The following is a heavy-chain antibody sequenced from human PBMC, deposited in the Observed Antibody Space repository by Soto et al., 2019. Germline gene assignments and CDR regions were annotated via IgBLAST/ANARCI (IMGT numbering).Heavy chain of an antibody. CDR3: VREFCSGAACFEAFDL. Sequence: QLVESGGGLVQPGGSLTLSCAASGFIFSNYEVDWVRQAPGKGLEWISYISDSGSTIYYAASVKGRFTISRDDATNSLYLQMNNLRAEDTAVYFCVREFCSGAACFEAFDLGWQGTMVTVSS. V-gene: IGHV3-48*03. CDR2: ISDSGSTI. D-gene: IGHD2-15*01. J-gene: IGHJ3*01. CDR1: GFIFSNYE.